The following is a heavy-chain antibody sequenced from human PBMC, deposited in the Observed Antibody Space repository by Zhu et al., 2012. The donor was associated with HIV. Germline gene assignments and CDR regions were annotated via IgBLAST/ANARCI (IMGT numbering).Heavy chain of an antibody. J-gene: IGHJ4*02. CDR2: IYYSGST. CDR1: GGSISSSSYY. V-gene: IGHV4-39*07. CDR3: ASLTIPGYSSSCH. Sequence: QVQLQESGPGLVKPSETLSLTCTVSGGSISSSSYYWGWIRQPPGKGLEWIGSIYYSGSTYYNPSLKSRVTISVDTSKNQFSLKVSSVTAADTAVYYCASLTIPGYSSSCHWGQGTLVTVSS. D-gene: IGHD6-13*01.